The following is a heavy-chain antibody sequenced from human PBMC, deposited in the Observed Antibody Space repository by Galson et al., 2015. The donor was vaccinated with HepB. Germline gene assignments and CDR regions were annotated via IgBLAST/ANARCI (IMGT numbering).Heavy chain of an antibody. J-gene: IGHJ5*02. D-gene: IGHD3-3*01. CDR3: ARDRDPRGFWSGYSNWFDP. V-gene: IGHV3-30-3*01. CDR2: ISYDGSNK. CDR1: GFTFSSYA. Sequence: SLRLSCAASGFTFSSYAMHCVRQAPGKGLEWVAVISYDGSNKYYADSVKGRFTISRDNSKNTLYLQMNSLRAEDTAVYYCARDRDPRGFWSGYSNWFDPWGQGTLVTVSS.